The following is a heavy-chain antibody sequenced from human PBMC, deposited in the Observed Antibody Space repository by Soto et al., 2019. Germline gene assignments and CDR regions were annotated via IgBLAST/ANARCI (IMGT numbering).Heavy chain of an antibody. Sequence: GESLKISCKGSGYSFTSYWIRWVRQIPGKGLERMGRVDPSDSYTNYSPSFQGHVTISDDKSISTAYLQWSSLKASDTTMHYCARQWKQKLVHYSYYGMDVWGQGTTVTVSS. CDR1: GYSFTSYW. D-gene: IGHD6-13*01. J-gene: IGHJ6*02. CDR2: VDPSDSYT. CDR3: ARQWKQKLVHYSYYGMDV. V-gene: IGHV5-10-1*01.